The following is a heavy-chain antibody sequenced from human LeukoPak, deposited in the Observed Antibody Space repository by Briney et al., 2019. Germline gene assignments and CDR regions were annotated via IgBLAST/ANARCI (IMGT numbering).Heavy chain of an antibody. D-gene: IGHD3-3*01. CDR2: IYYTGST. CDR3: ARSVRFLEWLLDY. V-gene: IGHV4-59*08. Sequence: PSETLSLTCPVSTGSISTYHCSWIRQPPGKGLEWIGSIYYTGSTNYNPSLRSRVTISVDTSKNQFSLKLSSVTAADTAVYYCARSVRFLEWLLDYWGQGTLVTVSS. J-gene: IGHJ4*02. CDR1: TGSISTYH.